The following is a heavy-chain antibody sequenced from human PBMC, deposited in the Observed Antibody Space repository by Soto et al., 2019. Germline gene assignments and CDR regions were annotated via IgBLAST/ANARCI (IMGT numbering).Heavy chain of an antibody. CDR1: GITFTNAW. J-gene: IGHJ4*02. CDR2: IKNKADGGTT. Sequence: VQLVESGGDLVKPGGCLRLSRAASGITFTNAWMSWVRQAPGKGLEWVGRIKNKADGGTTDYAAPVRGRFTISRDDSKNTLFLQMNSLETEDTAVYYCTTDPGDYEDFWGRGTLVTVSS. D-gene: IGHD4-17*01. CDR3: TTDPGDYEDF. V-gene: IGHV3-15*01.